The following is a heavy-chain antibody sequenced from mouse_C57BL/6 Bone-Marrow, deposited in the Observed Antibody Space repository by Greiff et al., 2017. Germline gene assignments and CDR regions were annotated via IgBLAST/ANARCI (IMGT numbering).Heavy chain of an antibody. CDR2: IDPENGDT. CDR3: TRDYDYGGYFDV. J-gene: IGHJ1*03. V-gene: IGHV14-4*01. CDR1: GFNIKDDY. Sequence: VQLKESGAELVRPGASVKLSCTASGFNIKDDYMHWVKQRPEQGLEWIGWIDPENGDTEYASKFQGKATITADTSSNTAYLQLSSLTSEDTAVYYCTRDYDYGGYFDVWGTGTTVTVSS. D-gene: IGHD2-4*01.